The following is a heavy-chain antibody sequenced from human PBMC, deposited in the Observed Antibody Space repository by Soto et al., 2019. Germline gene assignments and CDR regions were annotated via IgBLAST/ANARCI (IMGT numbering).Heavy chain of an antibody. D-gene: IGHD3-16*02. CDR3: ARSGYTGLYYFDS. Sequence: PSETLSLTCSVSADSITDDYWNWIRQPPGKGLEWIGYVYENGKTIYNPSLKSRVTISVDSSKKQFSLKLSSVTAADTAVYYCARSGYTGLYYFDSWGQGTLVTVSS. CDR2: VYENGKT. CDR1: ADSITDDY. V-gene: IGHV4-59*08. J-gene: IGHJ4*02.